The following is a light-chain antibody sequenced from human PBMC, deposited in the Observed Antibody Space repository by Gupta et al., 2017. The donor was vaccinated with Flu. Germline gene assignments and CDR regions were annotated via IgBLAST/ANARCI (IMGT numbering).Light chain of an antibody. CDR2: GAS. CDR3: QQYGSSLPGT. Sequence: EIVLTQSPGTLSLSPGERATLACRASQSVSRSYLAWYQQKPGQAPRLLIYGASSRATGIPDRFSGSGSGTDFTLTISRREPEDFAVYYCQQYGSSLPGTFGQGTKVEIK. CDR1: QSVSRSY. V-gene: IGKV3-20*01. J-gene: IGKJ1*01.